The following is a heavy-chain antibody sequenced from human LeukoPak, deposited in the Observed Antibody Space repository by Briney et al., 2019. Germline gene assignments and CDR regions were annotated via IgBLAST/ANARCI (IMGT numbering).Heavy chain of an antibody. CDR1: GFTFSSFS. CDR2: IGSSGSNT. V-gene: IGHV3-21*01. Sequence: GGSLRLSCAASGFTFSSFSTSWVRQVPGKGLEWVSSIGSSGSNTYYADPVKGRFTMSRDNSKNPLYLQLTSLRAEDPVVYLRLWGAHCITSGYYDWGQGTMVTVSS. J-gene: IGHJ4*02. CDR3: LWGAHCITSGYYD. D-gene: IGHD3-22*01.